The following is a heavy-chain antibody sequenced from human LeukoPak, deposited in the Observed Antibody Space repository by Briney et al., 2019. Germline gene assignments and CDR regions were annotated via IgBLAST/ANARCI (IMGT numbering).Heavy chain of an antibody. V-gene: IGHV4-34*01. Sequence: SETLSLTCAVYGGSFSGYYWSWIRQPPGKGLGWIGEINHSGSTNYNPSLKSRVTISVDTSKNQFSLKLSSVTAADTAVYYCAGGRYFDYWGQGTLVTVSS. CDR1: GGSFSGYY. J-gene: IGHJ4*02. CDR2: INHSGST. CDR3: AGGRYFDY.